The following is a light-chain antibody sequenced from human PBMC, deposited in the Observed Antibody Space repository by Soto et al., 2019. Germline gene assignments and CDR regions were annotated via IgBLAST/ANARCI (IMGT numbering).Light chain of an antibody. V-gene: IGLV1-51*01. CDR3: GTWDSSLTVGV. Sequence: QSALTQPPSVSAASGQKVTISCSGSSSNIGKNYVSWYQQLPGTAPKLLIYDNNKRPSGIPDRFSGSKSGTSATLGITGLQTGDEADYYCGTWDSSLTVGVFGGGTKVTVL. CDR2: DNN. CDR1: SSNIGKNY. J-gene: IGLJ3*02.